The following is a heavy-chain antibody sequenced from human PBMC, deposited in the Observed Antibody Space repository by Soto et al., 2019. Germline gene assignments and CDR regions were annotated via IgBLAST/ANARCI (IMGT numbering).Heavy chain of an antibody. D-gene: IGHD6-13*01. J-gene: IGHJ4*02. CDR3: AQVSARAPSALIAAAGSDY. V-gene: IGHV3-23*01. CDR2: ISGSGGST. CDR1: GFTFSSYA. Sequence: RGGSLRLSCAASGFTFSSYAMSWVRQAPVKVLEWVSAISGSGGSTYYADSVKGRFTISRDNSKNTLYLQMNSLRAEDTAVYYCAQVSARAPSALIAAAGSDYWGQGTLVTVSS.